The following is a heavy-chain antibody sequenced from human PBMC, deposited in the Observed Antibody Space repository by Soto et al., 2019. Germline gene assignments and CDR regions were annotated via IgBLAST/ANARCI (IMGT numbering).Heavy chain of an antibody. D-gene: IGHD2-21*02. CDR3: ARASNCGGDCHYSGSPNYYDSGMDV. V-gene: IGHV1-69*12. J-gene: IGHJ6*02. Sequence: QVQLVQSGAEVKKPGSSVKVSCKASGGTFSSYAISWVRQAPGQGLEWMGGIIPIFGTANYAQKFQGRVTITAEESTGSAYMELSCLRSEDTAVYYCARASNCGGDCHYSGSPNYYDSGMDVWGQGTTVTVSS. CDR2: IIPIFGTA. CDR1: GGTFSSYA.